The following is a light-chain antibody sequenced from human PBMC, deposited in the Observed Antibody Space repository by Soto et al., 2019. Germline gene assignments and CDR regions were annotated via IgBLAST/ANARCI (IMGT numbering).Light chain of an antibody. CDR1: QSVSSSY. CDR3: QQYGSSPRT. V-gene: IGKV3-20*01. Sequence: IVLTQSTATRSFSPWERATLSCRASQSVSSSYLAWYQQKPGQAPRLLIYGASSRATGIPDRFSGSGSGTDFTLTISRLEPEDFAVYYCQQYGSSPRTFGQGTKVDIK. J-gene: IGKJ1*01. CDR2: GAS.